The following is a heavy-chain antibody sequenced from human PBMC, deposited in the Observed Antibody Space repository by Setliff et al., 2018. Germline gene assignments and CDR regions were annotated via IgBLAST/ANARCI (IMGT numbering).Heavy chain of an antibody. CDR1: GFTFSSYA. Sequence: PGESLKISCAASGFTFSSYAMHWVRQAQGKGLEWVAVISYDGSNKYYADSVKGRFTISRDNSKNTLYLQMNSLRAEDTAVYYWARDLSGWVRWELAYYWGQGTLVTVSS. CDR2: ISYDGSNK. V-gene: IGHV3-30-3*01. CDR3: ARDLSGWVRWELAYY. J-gene: IGHJ4*02. D-gene: IGHD1-26*01.